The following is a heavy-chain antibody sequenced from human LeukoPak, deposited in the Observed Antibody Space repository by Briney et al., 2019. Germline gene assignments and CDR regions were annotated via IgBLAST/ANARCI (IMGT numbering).Heavy chain of an antibody. CDR3: ARDPYSGSYGSNYYYMDV. Sequence: GGSLRLSCAASGFTFSSYAMSWVRQAPGKALEWVSSITSSGTYIFYADSVKGRFTISRDNAKNSLYLQMNSLGPEDTAVYFCARDPYSGSYGSNYYYMDVWGKGTTVTVSS. V-gene: IGHV3-21*01. CDR2: ITSSGTYI. J-gene: IGHJ6*03. CDR1: GFTFSSYA. D-gene: IGHD1-26*01.